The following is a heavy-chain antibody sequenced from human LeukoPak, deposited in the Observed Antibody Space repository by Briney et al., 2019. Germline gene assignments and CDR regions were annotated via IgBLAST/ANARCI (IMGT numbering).Heavy chain of an antibody. Sequence: PGGSLRLSCAASGFTFSSYAMSWVRQAPGKGLEWVSAISGSGGSTYYADSVKGRFTISRDNSKNTLYLQMNSLRAEDTAVYYCAKSPKGYCSGGSCYDRCFDYWGQGNLGTVSS. J-gene: IGHJ4*02. D-gene: IGHD2-15*01. V-gene: IGHV3-23*01. CDR1: GFTFSSYA. CDR3: AKSPKGYCSGGSCYDRCFDY. CDR2: ISGSGGST.